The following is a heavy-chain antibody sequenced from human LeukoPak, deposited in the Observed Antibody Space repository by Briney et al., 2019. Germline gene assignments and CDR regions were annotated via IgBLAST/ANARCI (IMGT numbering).Heavy chain of an antibody. Sequence: ASVKVSCKASGYTFTGYYINWVRQAPGQGLEWMGWITPNSGGTNYAQKFQGRVTMTRDTSISTAYMELSRLRSHDTAVYYCARTAQFGVVEDAFEIWGQGTMVTVSS. J-gene: IGHJ3*02. V-gene: IGHV1-2*02. CDR2: ITPNSGGT. CDR1: GYTFTGYY. CDR3: ARTAQFGVVEDAFEI. D-gene: IGHD3-3*01.